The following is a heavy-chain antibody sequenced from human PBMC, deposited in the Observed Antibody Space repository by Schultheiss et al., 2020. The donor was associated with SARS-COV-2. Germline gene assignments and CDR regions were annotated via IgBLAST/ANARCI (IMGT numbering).Heavy chain of an antibody. CDR1: GGSISSSNW. V-gene: IGHV4-4*02. D-gene: IGHD3-22*01. Sequence: SETLSLTCAVSGGSISSSNWWSWVRQPPGKGLEWIGSIYHSGSTYYNPSLKSRVTISVDTSKNQFSLKLSSVTAADTAVYYCARAHGSGYLDGLDYWGQGTLVTVSS. CDR3: ARAHGSGYLDGLDY. CDR2: IYHSGST. J-gene: IGHJ4*02.